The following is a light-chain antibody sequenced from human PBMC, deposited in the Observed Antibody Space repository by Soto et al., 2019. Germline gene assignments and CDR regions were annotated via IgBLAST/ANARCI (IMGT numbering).Light chain of an antibody. CDR1: ESISRDY. CDR3: QQRSNWPPIT. J-gene: IGKJ5*01. V-gene: IGKV3-11*01. Sequence: EIVLTQSPGTLSLSPGQRATLSCRASESISRDYLAWYQQRLGQAPRLLIYDTSDRATGIPARFSGSGSGTDYTLTISSLEPEDFAVYYCQQRSNWPPITFGQGTRLEIK. CDR2: DTS.